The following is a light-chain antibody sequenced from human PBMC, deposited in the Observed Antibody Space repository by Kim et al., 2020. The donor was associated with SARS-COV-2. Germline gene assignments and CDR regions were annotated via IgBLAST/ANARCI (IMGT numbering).Light chain of an antibody. CDR1: QSVSSSY. J-gene: IGKJ5*01. CDR3: QQYGRSPTT. CDR2: GAS. Sequence: STGERAILSCRASQSVSSSYLAGYQHKPGQSPRLLIHGASSRATGVPDRFRGGGSGTDFTLTITRLEPDDFAVYYCQQYGRSPTTFGQGTRLEIK. V-gene: IGKV3-20*01.